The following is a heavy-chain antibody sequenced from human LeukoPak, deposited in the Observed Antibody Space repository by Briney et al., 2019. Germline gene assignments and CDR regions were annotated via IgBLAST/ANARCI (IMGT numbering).Heavy chain of an antibody. Sequence: GGSLRLSCAASGFTFSNYWMHWVRRAPGKGLVWVSRIKTDGTSTSYAETVKGRFTISRDNAKNTLYLQMTSLRAEDTAVYYCVRNFHFEKGGYYRYFDYWGQGILVTVSS. CDR1: GFTFSNYW. V-gene: IGHV3-74*01. J-gene: IGHJ4*02. D-gene: IGHD3-22*01. CDR3: VRNFHFEKGGYYRYFDY. CDR2: IKTDGTST.